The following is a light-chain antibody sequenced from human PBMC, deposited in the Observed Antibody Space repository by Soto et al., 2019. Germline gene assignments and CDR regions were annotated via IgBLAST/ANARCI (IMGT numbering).Light chain of an antibody. J-gene: IGKJ1*01. CDR3: QQYNDWWT. Sequence: EITMTQPPATLSMSPGERATLSCRASESISRNLAWYQQRPGQAPRLLIFGASTRTTDCPARFSGSGSGTDFTLTISSLQSEDSATYYCQQYNDWWTFGQGTKVDI. CDR2: GAS. CDR1: ESISRN. V-gene: IGKV3-15*01.